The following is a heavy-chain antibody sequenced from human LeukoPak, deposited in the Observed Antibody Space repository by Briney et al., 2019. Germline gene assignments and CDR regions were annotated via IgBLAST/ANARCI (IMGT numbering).Heavy chain of an antibody. CDR1: GFTFSSYG. J-gene: IGHJ6*02. CDR3: AKDRATVAWDYYYGMDV. Sequence: GRSLRLSCAASGFTFSSYGMHWVRQAPGKGLEWVAVISYDGSNKYYADSVKGRFTISRDNSKNTLYLQMNSLRAEDTAVYYCAKDRATVAWDYYYGMDVWGQGTTVTVSS. CDR2: ISYDGSNK. D-gene: IGHD4-11*01. V-gene: IGHV3-30*18.